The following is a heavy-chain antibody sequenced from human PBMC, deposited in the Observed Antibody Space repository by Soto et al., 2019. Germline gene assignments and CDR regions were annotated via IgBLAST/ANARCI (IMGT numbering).Heavy chain of an antibody. V-gene: IGHV1-3*01. D-gene: IGHD7-27*01. Sequence: ASVKVSCKASGYTFSSYAMHWLRQSPGQRLEWMGWINAGYGNTKSSQKFQDRVTISRDTSASTAYMELTSLRSEDTAVYYCARDTGDGTFDFWGQGTLVTVSS. CDR3: ARDTGDGTFDF. CDR1: GYTFSSYA. CDR2: INAGYGNT. J-gene: IGHJ4*02.